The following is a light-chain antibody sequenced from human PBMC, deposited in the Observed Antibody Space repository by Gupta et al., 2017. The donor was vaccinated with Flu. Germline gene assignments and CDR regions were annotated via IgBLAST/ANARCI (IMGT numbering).Light chain of an antibody. V-gene: IGKV4-1*01. Sequence: DIVLTQFPDSLAVSLGERATINCKSSQSILYNSTNKNYLVWYQQKPGQPPKLLIYWASTRESGVPDRFSGSGSGTDFSLTVSSLQAEDVAVYYCQQDVSIPWTFGQGTKVEIK. CDR1: QSILYNSTNKNY. CDR3: QQDVSIPWT. CDR2: WAS. J-gene: IGKJ1*01.